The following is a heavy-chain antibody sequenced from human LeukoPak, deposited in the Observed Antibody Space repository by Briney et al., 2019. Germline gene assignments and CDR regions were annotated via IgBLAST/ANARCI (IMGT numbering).Heavy chain of an antibody. CDR1: GFTFSSYE. Sequence: PGGSLRLSCAASGFTFSSYEMNWVRQAPGKGLEWVSYISSSGSTIYYADSVKGRFTISRDNAKNSLYLQMNSLRAEDTAVYYCARVERETYYYDSSGYPDAFDIWGQGTMVTVS. D-gene: IGHD3-22*01. J-gene: IGHJ3*02. CDR2: ISSSGSTI. V-gene: IGHV3-48*03. CDR3: ARVERETYYYDSSGYPDAFDI.